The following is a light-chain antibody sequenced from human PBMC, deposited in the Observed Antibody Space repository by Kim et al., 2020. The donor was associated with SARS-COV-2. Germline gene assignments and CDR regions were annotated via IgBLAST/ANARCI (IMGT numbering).Light chain of an antibody. V-gene: IGKV1-5*03. J-gene: IGKJ2*01. CDR3: QRYSRLPYT. CDR2: LAS. Sequence: CESVGDRVTITCRASQTISTWLAWYQQRPGKAPNLLIYLASTLETGVPSRFIGSGSGTEFTLTIDSLQHDDFATYFCQRYSRLPYTFGQGTKLGI. CDR1: QTISTW.